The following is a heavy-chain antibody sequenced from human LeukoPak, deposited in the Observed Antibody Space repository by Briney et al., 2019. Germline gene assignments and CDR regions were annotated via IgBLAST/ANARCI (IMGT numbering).Heavy chain of an antibody. V-gene: IGHV4-59*01. CDR1: GGSISPYY. CDR3: ARGGNYYYHGMDV. Sequence: SETLSLTCTVSGGSISPYYWSWIRQPPGKGLEWIGYVSHSGSTNYNLSLGSRVTISVDTSKNQFSLKLTSVTAADTAAYFCARGGNYYYHGMDVWGQGTTVTVSS. D-gene: IGHD1-14*01. CDR2: VSHSGST. J-gene: IGHJ6*02.